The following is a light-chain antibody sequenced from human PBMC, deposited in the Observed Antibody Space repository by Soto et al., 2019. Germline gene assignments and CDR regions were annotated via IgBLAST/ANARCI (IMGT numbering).Light chain of an antibody. CDR1: QGISNY. V-gene: IGKV1-33*01. CDR2: DAS. CDR3: QQYDNLPPFT. J-gene: IGKJ3*01. Sequence: DIKMTQSPSSLSASVGDRVTITCQASQGISNYLNWYQQKPGKAPKLLIYDASNLETGDPSRFSGSGSGTDFTFTISSLQPEDIATYYCQQYDNLPPFTFGPGTKVDIK.